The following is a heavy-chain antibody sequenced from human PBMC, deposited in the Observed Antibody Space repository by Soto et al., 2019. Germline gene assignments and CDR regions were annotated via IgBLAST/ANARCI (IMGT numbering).Heavy chain of an antibody. V-gene: IGHV3-23*01. CDR3: AKVAIFGIVIMPHFDY. CDR1: GFTFSSYA. Sequence: GGSLRLSCAASGFTFSSYAMSWVRQAPGKGLEWVSTISGSGGSTYYADSVKGRFTISRDNSKNTLYLQMNSLRAEDTAVYFCAKVAIFGIVIMPHFDYWGQGTLVTVSS. J-gene: IGHJ4*02. CDR2: ISGSGGST. D-gene: IGHD3-3*01.